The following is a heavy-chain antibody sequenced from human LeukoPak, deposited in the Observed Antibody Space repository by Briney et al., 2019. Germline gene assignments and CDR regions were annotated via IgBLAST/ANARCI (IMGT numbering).Heavy chain of an antibody. CDR3: ARRDYGGKNFYFDY. J-gene: IGHJ4*02. Sequence: SETLSLTCTVSGHSISSGYYWGWIRQSPGKGLEWIAIIYHSESTYYNPSLKSRVTISIDTSKNQFSLNLSSVTAADTAVYYCARRDYGGKNFYFDYWGQGTLVTVSS. CDR1: GHSISSGYY. CDR2: IYHSEST. V-gene: IGHV4-38-2*02. D-gene: IGHD4-23*01.